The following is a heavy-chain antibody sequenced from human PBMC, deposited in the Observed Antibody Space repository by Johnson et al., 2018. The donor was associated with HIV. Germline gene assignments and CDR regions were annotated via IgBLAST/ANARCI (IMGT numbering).Heavy chain of an antibody. D-gene: IGHD2-15*01. V-gene: IGHV3-33*01. CDR1: GFTFSSYG. Sequence: QVQLVESGGGVVQPGRSLRLSCAASGFTFSSYGMHWVRQAPGKGLEWVAVIWYDGSNKYYADSVKGRFTISRDNSKNTLYLQMNSLRADDTAVYYCASDLYCSGGSCQGGAFDIWGQGTMVSVSS. J-gene: IGHJ3*02. CDR2: IWYDGSNK. CDR3: ASDLYCSGGSCQGGAFDI.